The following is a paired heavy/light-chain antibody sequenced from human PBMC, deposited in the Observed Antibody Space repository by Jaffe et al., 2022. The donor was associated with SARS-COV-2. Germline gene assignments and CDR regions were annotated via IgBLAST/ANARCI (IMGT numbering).Heavy chain of an antibody. CDR3: AKQLPPIVDIVATIPWYFDL. D-gene: IGHD5-12*01. CDR1: GFTFSSYA. V-gene: IGHV3-23*01. Sequence: EVQLLESGGGLVQPGGSLRLSCAASGFTFSSYAMSWVRQAPGKGLEWVSAISGSGGSTYYADSVKGRFTISRDNSKNTLYLQMNSLRAEDTAVYYCAKQLPPIVDIVATIPWYFDLWGRGTLVTVSS. J-gene: IGHJ2*01. CDR2: ISGSGGST.
Light chain of an antibody. J-gene: IGKJ2*01. Sequence: EIVMTQSPATLSVSPGERATLSCRASQSVSSNLAWYQQKPGQAPRLLIYGASTRATGIPARFSGSGSGTEFTLTISSLQSEDFAVYYCQQYNNWPLYTFGQGTKLEIK. CDR2: GAS. CDR1: QSVSSN. CDR3: QQYNNWPLYT. V-gene: IGKV3-15*01.